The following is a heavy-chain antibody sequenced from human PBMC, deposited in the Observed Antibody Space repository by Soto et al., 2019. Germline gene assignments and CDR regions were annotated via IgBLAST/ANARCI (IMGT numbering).Heavy chain of an antibody. CDR1: GFTFSSYS. D-gene: IGHD6-13*01. J-gene: IGHJ5*02. V-gene: IGHV3-21*01. CDR3: ARMLAAAGTVLGTSRRNNWFDP. Sequence: GGSLRLSCAASGFTFSSYSMNWVRQAPGKGLEWVSSISSSSSYIYYADSVKGRFTISRDNAKNSLYLQMNSLRAEDTAVYYCARMLAAAGTVLGTSRRNNWFDPWGQGTLVTVSS. CDR2: ISSSSSYI.